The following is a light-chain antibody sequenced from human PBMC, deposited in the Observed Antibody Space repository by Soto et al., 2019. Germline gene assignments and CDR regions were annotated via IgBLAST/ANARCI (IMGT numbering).Light chain of an antibody. J-gene: IGKJ1*01. V-gene: IGKV3-11*01. CDR2: DAS. CDR1: QSVSTY. Sequence: EIVLTQSPATLSLSPGDGATLSCRASQSVSTYLVWYRQKPGQAPRLLIYDASDRATGTPARFSGSGSGTDFTLTISSLEPEDSAVYYCQQRSDWPRTFGQGTKVEI. CDR3: QQRSDWPRT.